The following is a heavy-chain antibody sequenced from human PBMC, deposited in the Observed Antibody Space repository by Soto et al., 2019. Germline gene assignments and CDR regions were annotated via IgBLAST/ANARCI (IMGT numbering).Heavy chain of an antibody. CDR2: ISYDGSNK. V-gene: IGHV3-30-3*01. J-gene: IGHJ4*02. CDR3: ARDRGIRDLTFDY. CDR1: GFTFSSYA. D-gene: IGHD3-10*01. Sequence: GGSLRLSCAASGFTFSSYAMHWVRQAPGKGLEWVAVISYDGSNKYYADSVKGRFTISRDNSKNTLYLQMNSLRAEDTAVYYCARDRGIRDLTFDYWGQGTLVTVSS.